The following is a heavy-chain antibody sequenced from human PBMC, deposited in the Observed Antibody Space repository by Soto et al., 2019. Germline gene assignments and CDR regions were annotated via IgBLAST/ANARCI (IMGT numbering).Heavy chain of an antibody. CDR2: ISAHNDNT. CDR3: ARGRYGDY. J-gene: IGHJ4*02. Sequence: QAHLVQSGAEVKKPGASVKVSCKCSGYTFTSYGITWVRQAPGQGLEWMGWISAHNDNTDYAQKLQGRVTVTRDTSTSSAYMELRSLRSDDTAVYYCARGRYGDYWGQGALVTVSS. D-gene: IGHD1-1*01. CDR1: GYTFTSYG. V-gene: IGHV1-18*01.